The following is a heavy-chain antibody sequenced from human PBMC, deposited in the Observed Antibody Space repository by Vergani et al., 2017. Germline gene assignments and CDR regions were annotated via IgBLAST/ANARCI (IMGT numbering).Heavy chain of an antibody. V-gene: IGHV3-48*03. Sequence: EVQLVESGGGLVQPGGSLRLSCAASGFTFSSYGMNWVRQAPGKGLEWVSYISSSGSTIYYADSVKGRFTISRDNAKNSLYLQMNSLRAEDTAVYYCARAGMRFGGVMRGYFDYWGQGTLVTVSS. CDR1: GFTFSSYG. CDR2: ISSSGSTI. J-gene: IGHJ4*02. CDR3: ARAGMRFGGVMRGYFDY. D-gene: IGHD3-16*01.